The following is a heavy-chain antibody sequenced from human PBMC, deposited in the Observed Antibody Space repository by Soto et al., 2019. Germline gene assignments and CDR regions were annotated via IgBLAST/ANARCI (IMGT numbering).Heavy chain of an antibody. Sequence: QVQLVQSENEVKQPGASVKVSCKASGYTFSNFGITWVRQAPGQGLEVLGWSSANNGNANYAQKFQDRVSLTPDTSTSTAYPELRSLRSDDTAGYYCAKGTRRFVELFDAYDIWGQGTMVPVSS. D-gene: IGHD3-10*01. CDR2: SSANNGNA. CDR1: GYTFSNFG. J-gene: IGHJ3*02. V-gene: IGHV1-18*01. CDR3: AKGTRRFVELFDAYDI.